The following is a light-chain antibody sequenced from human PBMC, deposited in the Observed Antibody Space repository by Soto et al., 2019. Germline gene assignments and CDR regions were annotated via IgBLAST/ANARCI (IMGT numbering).Light chain of an antibody. V-gene: IGLV1-44*01. CDR2: SNN. J-gene: IGLJ2*01. CDR1: SSNIGSTT. Sequence: QPVLTQPPSASGAPGQRVTISCSGSSSNIGSTTVNWYQHLPGTAPKLLIYSNNQRPSGVPDRFSGSRSGTSASLAISGLQSEDEADYYCAAWDDSLNGVVFGGGTKLTVL. CDR3: AAWDDSLNGVV.